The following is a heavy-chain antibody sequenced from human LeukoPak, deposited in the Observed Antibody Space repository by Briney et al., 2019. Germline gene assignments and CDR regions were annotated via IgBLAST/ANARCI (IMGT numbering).Heavy chain of an antibody. V-gene: IGHV4-34*01. Sequence: KPSETLSLTCAVYGGSFSGYYWSWIRQPPGKGLEWIGEIDHSGSTNYNPSLKSRVTISVDTSKNQFSLKLSSVTAADTAVYYCARGSVGQQQLDWFDPWGQGTLVTVSS. D-gene: IGHD6-13*01. CDR3: ARGSVGQQQLDWFDP. CDR1: GGSFSGYY. CDR2: IDHSGST. J-gene: IGHJ5*02.